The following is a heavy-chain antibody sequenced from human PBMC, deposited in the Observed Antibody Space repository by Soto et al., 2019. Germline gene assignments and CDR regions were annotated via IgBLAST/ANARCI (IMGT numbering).Heavy chain of an antibody. CDR3: ARDSQRDDTYNWNYDSYFDY. J-gene: IGHJ4*02. CDR1: GGSISSYY. Sequence: KPSETLSLTCTVSGGSISSYYWSWIRQPAGKGLEWIGRIYTSGSTNYNPSLKSRVTMSVDTSKNQFSLKLSSVTAADTAVYYCARDSQRDDTYNWNYDSYFDYWGQGTLVTVSS. V-gene: IGHV4-4*07. D-gene: IGHD1-7*01. CDR2: IYTSGST.